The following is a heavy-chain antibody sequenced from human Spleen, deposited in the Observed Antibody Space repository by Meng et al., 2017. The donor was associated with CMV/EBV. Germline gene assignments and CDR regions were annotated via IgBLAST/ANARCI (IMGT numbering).Heavy chain of an antibody. CDR2: VEYSGGT. V-gene: IGHV4-34*01. J-gene: IGHJ6*02. Sequence: GSLRLSCAVYGGSFSGYYWSWIRQPPGKGLEWIGYVEYSGGTNYNPSLKSRVTISIDTSKRQFSLRVTSVSAADTAVYYCARGVTLGYYYNGLDVWGQGTTVTVSS. D-gene: IGHD3-16*01. CDR1: GGSFSGYY. CDR3: ARGVTLGYYYNGLDV.